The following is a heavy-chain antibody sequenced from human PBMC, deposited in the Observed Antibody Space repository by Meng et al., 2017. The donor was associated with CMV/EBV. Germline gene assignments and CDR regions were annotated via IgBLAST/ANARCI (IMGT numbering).Heavy chain of an antibody. CDR3: ARARYYDFWSGYYDPNYYYYGMDV. CDR1: GSTFSSYS. V-gene: IGHV3-21*01. D-gene: IGHD3-3*01. Sequence: GESLKISCAASGSTFSSYSMNWVRQAPGKGLEWVSSISSSSSYIYYADSVKGRFTISRDNAKNSLYLQMNSLRAEDTAVYYCARARYYDFWSGYYDPNYYYYGMDVWGQGTTVTVSS. J-gene: IGHJ6*02. CDR2: ISSSSSYI.